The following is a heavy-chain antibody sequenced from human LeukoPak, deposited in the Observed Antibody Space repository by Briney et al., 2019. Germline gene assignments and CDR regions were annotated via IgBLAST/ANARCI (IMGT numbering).Heavy chain of an antibody. V-gene: IGHV3-74*01. CDR3: ARERYQPLSAAFDC. CDR2: INSDGSGT. Sequence: PGGSLRLSCTASRFTFSSHWMHWVRHALGKGLVWVSRINSDGSGTSYADFVKGRFTVSRDNATNTLYLQMNSLRAEDTAVYYCARERYQPLSAAFDCWGQGTLVTVSS. CDR1: RFTFSSHW. D-gene: IGHD2-2*01. J-gene: IGHJ4*02.